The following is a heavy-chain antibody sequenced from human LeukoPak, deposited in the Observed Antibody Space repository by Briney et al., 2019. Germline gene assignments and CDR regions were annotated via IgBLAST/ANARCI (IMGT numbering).Heavy chain of an antibody. Sequence: GGTLRLSCSASGFTFTTYGMNWVRQAPGKGLEWVSSISSSSSYIYYADSVKGRFTISRDNAKNSLYLQMNSLRAEDTAVYYCARSPDYGDYFDYWGQGTLVTVSS. J-gene: IGHJ4*02. V-gene: IGHV3-21*01. CDR1: GFTFTTYG. CDR2: ISSSSSYI. CDR3: ARSPDYGDYFDY. D-gene: IGHD4-17*01.